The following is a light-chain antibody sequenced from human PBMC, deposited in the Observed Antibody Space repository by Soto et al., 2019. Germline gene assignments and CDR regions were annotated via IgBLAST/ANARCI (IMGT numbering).Light chain of an antibody. Sequence: EIVLPQSPATLSLSPGDRATLSCRASQSVSSYLAWYQQKPGQAPRLLIYDATNRATGFPARFSGSRSGTDFTLTISSLEPEDFAVYYCQQRSNWPITVGQGTRLEIK. CDR1: QSVSSY. J-gene: IGKJ5*01. CDR2: DAT. CDR3: QQRSNWPIT. V-gene: IGKV3-11*01.